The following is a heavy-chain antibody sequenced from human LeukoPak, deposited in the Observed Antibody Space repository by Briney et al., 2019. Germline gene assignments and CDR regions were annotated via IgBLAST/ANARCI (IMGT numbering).Heavy chain of an antibody. D-gene: IGHD3-10*01. CDR1: GFTFSDYA. Sequence: GGSLRLSCAASGFTFSDYAMSSVRETPGKGLEWVSVISDGVGTTYYAVSVRGRFTISRDNSKNRLYLQMNSLRGEDTAVYYCAKAFQRGVLITSQDWGQRTQVTVSS. V-gene: IGHV3-23*01. CDR2: ISDGVGTT. J-gene: IGHJ4*02. CDR3: AKAFQRGVLITSQD.